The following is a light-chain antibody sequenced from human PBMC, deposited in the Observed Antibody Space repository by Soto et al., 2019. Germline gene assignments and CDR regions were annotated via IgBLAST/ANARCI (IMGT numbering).Light chain of an antibody. CDR2: DAS. Sequence: DIQMTQSPCTLSASVGDRVTITCRASQSISSWLAWYQQKPGKAPKLLIYDASSLESGVPSRFSVSGSLTEFTLTISILQPDDFASYYFQQYNCYSWMLGQGTKVEFK. CDR1: QSISSW. CDR3: QQYNCYSWM. V-gene: IGKV1-5*01. J-gene: IGKJ1*01.